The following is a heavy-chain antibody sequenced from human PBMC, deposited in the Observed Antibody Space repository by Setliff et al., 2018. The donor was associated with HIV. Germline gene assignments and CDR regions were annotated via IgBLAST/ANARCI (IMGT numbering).Heavy chain of an antibody. CDR3: AQAQTPVSGSYYQYLQH. V-gene: IGHV4-61*01. J-gene: IGHJ1*01. D-gene: IGHD3-10*01. CDR2: IYYSGTT. Sequence: SETLSLTCTVPGDSVSSGSYYWSWIRQPPGKGLEWIGYIYYSGTTNYNPSFKSRVTISVDTSKRQFSLKLSSVTAADPAVYYCAQAQTPVSGSYYQYLQHWGQGTLVTVSS. CDR1: GDSVSSGSYY.